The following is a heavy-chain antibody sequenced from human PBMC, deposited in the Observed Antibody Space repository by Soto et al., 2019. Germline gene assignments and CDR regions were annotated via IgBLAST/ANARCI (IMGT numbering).Heavy chain of an antibody. D-gene: IGHD3-22*01. Sequence: LGASLKISCKGSGYSFTNHWIAWVRQMLGKGLEWAAIVFPADSDTRYSPSFQGQVTVSANKSISTAYLQWSSLQASDSAIYYCARPDSTGYYDYWGQGTPVTVSS. V-gene: IGHV5-51*01. CDR1: GYSFTNHW. CDR2: VFPADSDT. J-gene: IGHJ4*02. CDR3: ARPDSTGYYDY.